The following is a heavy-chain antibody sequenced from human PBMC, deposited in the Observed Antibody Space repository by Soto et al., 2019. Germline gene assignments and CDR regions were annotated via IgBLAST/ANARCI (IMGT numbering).Heavy chain of an antibody. CDR2: LYWDDDK. V-gene: IGHV2-5*02. J-gene: IGHJ4*02. D-gene: IGHD1-1*01. CDR3: AHRAGINGNWTGGYFDY. Sequence: QITLKESGPTRVKPTQTLTLTCTFSGFSLSARPVGVAWIRQPPGKALERLALLYWDDDKRYSPSLMNRLTITKDTSKNQLVLTMPNIDPVDTAIYSCAHRAGINGNWTGGYFDYWGQGALVTVSS. CDR1: GFSLSARPVG.